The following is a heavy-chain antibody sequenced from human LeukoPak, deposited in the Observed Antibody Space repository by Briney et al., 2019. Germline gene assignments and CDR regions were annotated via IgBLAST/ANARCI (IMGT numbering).Heavy chain of an antibody. J-gene: IGHJ4*02. D-gene: IGHD3-10*01. V-gene: IGHV4-34*01. CDR2: INHSGST. Sequence: PSETLSLTCAVYGGSCSGYYWSWIRQPPGKGLEWIGEINHSGSTNYNPSLKSRVTISVDTSKNQFSLKLSSVTAADTAVYYCADAYGSGSYDYWGQGTLVTVSS. CDR1: GGSCSGYY. CDR3: ADAYGSGSYDY.